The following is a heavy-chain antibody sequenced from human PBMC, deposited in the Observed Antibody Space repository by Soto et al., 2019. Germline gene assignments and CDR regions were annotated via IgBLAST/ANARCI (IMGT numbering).Heavy chain of an antibody. CDR2: ISYDGSNK. D-gene: IGHD2-21*01. Sequence: WGFKRLPYAAAELNIRSLGVHRIRQAPGKGLEWVAVISYDGSNKYYADSVKGRFTISRDNSKNTLYLQMNSLRAEDTAVYYCAKDEGGVMEYWAFDYWGQGTLVTVSS. J-gene: IGHJ4*02. V-gene: IGHV3-30*18. CDR1: ELNIRSLG. CDR3: AKDEGGVMEYWAFDY.